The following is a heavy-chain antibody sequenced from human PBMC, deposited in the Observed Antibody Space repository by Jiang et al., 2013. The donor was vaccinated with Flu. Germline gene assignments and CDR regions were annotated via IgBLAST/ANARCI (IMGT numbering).Heavy chain of an antibody. V-gene: IGHV1-24*01. CDR1: GYTLTELS. J-gene: IGHJ5*02. Sequence: EVKKPGASVKVSCKVSGYTLTELSMHWVRQAPGKGLEWMGGFDPEDGETIYAQKFQGRVTMTEDTSTDTAYMELSSLRSEDTAVYYCATDRGVEMATIGWFDPWGQGTLVTVSS. CDR3: ATDRGVEMATIGWFDP. D-gene: IGHD5-24*01. CDR2: FDPEDGET.